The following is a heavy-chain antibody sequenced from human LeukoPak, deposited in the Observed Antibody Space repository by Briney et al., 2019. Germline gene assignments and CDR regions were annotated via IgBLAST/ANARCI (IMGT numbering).Heavy chain of an antibody. CDR2: ISSSSSYI. J-gene: IGHJ3*02. Sequence: GGSLRLSCAASGFTFSSYSMNWVRQAPGKGLEWVSSISSSSSYIYYADSVKGRFTISRDNAKNSLYLQMNSLKTEDTAVYCCTTVGDVAPGIAVADSGIWGQGTMVTVSS. V-gene: IGHV3-21*03. CDR1: GFTFSSYS. D-gene: IGHD6-19*01. CDR3: TTVGDVAPGIAVADSGI.